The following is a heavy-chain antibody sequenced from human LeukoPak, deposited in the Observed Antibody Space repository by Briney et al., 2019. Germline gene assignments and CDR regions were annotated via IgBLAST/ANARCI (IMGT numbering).Heavy chain of an antibody. V-gene: IGHV3-15*01. CDR1: GFTFSNAW. J-gene: IGHJ3*02. CDR3: TTDLGGYDGVYDAFDI. CDR2: IKSKTDGGTT. D-gene: IGHD5-12*01. Sequence: GGSLRLSCAASGFTFSNAWMSWVRQAPGKGLEWVGRIKSKTDGGTTDYAAPVKGRFTISRDDSKNTLYLQMNSLKTEDTAVYYCTTDLGGYDGVYDAFDIWGQGTMVTVSS.